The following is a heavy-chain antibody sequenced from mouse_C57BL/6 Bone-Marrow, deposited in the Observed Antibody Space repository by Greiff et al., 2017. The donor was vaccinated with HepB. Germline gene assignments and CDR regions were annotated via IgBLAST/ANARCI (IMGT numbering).Heavy chain of an antibody. D-gene: IGHD6-1*01. Sequence: EVKVVESGGGLVQSGRSLRLSCATSGFTFSDFYMEWVRQAPGKGLEWIAASRNKANDYTTEYSASVKGQFIVSRDTSQSILYLQMNALRAEDTAIYYCARDAATDAWFAYWGQGTLVTVSA. V-gene: IGHV7-1*01. CDR2: SRNKANDYTT. CDR1: GFTFSDFY. CDR3: ARDAATDAWFAY. J-gene: IGHJ3*01.